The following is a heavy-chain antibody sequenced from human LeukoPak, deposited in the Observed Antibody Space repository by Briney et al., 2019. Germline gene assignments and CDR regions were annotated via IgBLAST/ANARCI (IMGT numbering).Heavy chain of an antibody. CDR1: GGSISNSY. CDR2: FHDSEST. J-gene: IGHJ4*02. Sequence: SETLSLTCTVSGGSISNSYWSWIRQPPGKGLEWIGFFHDSESTNYNPSPKSRVSISLDTSKNQVSLWLSSVTAADTAVYYCARGDASGRPGIGFDFWGQGTLVTVSS. CDR3: ARGDASGRPGIGFDF. V-gene: IGHV4-59*01. D-gene: IGHD1-26*01.